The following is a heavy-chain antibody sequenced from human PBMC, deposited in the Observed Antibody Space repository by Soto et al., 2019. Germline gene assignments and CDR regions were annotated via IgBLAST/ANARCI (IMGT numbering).Heavy chain of an antibody. CDR2: INHSGST. J-gene: IGHJ4*02. D-gene: IGHD3-16*02. Sequence: SETLSLTCAVYGGSFSGYYWSWIRQPPGKGLEWIGEINHSGSTNYNXXLKSRVTISVDTSKNQFSLKLSSVTAADTAVYYCARGKLSDYVXXSYRYHFDXWGXGTVVTVSS. V-gene: IGHV4-34*01. CDR3: ARGKLSDYVXXSYRYHFDX. CDR1: GGSFSGYY.